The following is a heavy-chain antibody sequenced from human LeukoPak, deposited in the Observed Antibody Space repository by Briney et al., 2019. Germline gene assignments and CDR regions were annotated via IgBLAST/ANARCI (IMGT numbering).Heavy chain of an antibody. CDR3: ARGSHDLGWFDP. D-gene: IGHD3-3*01. Sequence: PGRSLRLSCAASGFTFSSYAMHWVRQAPGKGLEWVAVISYDGSNKYYADSVKGRFTISRDNSKNTLYLQMNSLRAEDTAVYYCARGSHDLGWFDPWGQGTLVTVSS. J-gene: IGHJ5*02. CDR1: GFTFSSYA. V-gene: IGHV3-30*01. CDR2: ISYDGSNK.